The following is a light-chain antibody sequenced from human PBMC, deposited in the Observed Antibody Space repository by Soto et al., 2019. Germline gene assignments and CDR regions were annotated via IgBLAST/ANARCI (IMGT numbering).Light chain of an antibody. Sequence: EIVMTQSPATLSVSPGERATLSCRASQSVSNNLAWYQQKPGQAPRLLIYGASTWATGIPARFSGSGSGTEFTITISSLQSEDFAVYYCQRYNNWPHTFGQGTKLEIK. CDR2: GAS. V-gene: IGKV3-15*01. CDR1: QSVSNN. J-gene: IGKJ2*01. CDR3: QRYNNWPHT.